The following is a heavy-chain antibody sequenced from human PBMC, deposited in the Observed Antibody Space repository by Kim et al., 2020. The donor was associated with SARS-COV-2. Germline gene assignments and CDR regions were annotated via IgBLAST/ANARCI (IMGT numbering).Heavy chain of an antibody. CDR3: AKGETRFDY. D-gene: IGHD1-26*01. V-gene: IGHV3-23*01. Sequence: GSTYYADSVKGRFTISRDHSKNTLYLQMNSLRAEDTAVYYCAKGETRFDYWGQGTLVTVSS. J-gene: IGHJ4*02. CDR2: GST.